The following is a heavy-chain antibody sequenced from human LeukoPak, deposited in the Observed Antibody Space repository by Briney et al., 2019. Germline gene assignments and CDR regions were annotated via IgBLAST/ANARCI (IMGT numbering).Heavy chain of an antibody. D-gene: IGHD5-18*01. V-gene: IGHV3-9*01. CDR1: GFTFDYYA. J-gene: IGHJ6*02. CDR3: AKAWDSYGYAHYYGMDV. CDR2: ISWNSGSI. Sequence: GRSLSLSCAASGFTFDYYAMHWVRPAPGKGLEWVSGISWNSGSIGYADSVKGRFTISRDNAKNSLYLQMNSLRAEDTALYYCAKAWDSYGYAHYYGMDVWGQGTTVTVSS.